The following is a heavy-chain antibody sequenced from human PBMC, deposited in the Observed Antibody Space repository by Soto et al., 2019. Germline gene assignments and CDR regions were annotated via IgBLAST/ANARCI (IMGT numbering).Heavy chain of an antibody. CDR1: GDYIKSSHW. V-gene: IGHV4-4*02. D-gene: IGHD2-21*02. Sequence: HVQLQESGPGLVKPSGTLSLTCTVSGDYIKSSHWYSWVRQPPGKGLEWIGEIYYSGGTNLNPSLKSRVTMSLGKFKNEIFLNLDSVTAADTAIYYCARAPTLRPALDYWGQGALVTVSA. CDR3: ARAPTLRPALDY. CDR2: IYYSGGT. J-gene: IGHJ4*02.